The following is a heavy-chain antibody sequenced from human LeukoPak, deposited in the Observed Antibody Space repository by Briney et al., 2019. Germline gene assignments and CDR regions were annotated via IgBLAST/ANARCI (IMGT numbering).Heavy chain of an antibody. D-gene: IGHD3-10*01. J-gene: IGHJ4*02. V-gene: IGHV3-30*18. Sequence: PGGSLRLSCAASGFTFSSYGMHWVRQAPGKGLEWVAVISYDGSNKYYADSVKGRFTISRDNSKNTLYLQMNSLRAEDTAVYYCAKDHAPVLLWFGELLSDWSQGTLVAVSS. CDR2: ISYDGSNK. CDR1: GFTFSSYG. CDR3: AKDHAPVLLWFGELLSD.